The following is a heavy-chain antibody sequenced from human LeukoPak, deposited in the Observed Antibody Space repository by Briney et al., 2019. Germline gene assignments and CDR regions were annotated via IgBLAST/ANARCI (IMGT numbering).Heavy chain of an antibody. CDR1: GYTFTGYY. CDR3: ARDQRPGTSGYSPFDY. J-gene: IGHJ4*02. Sequence: ASVKVSCKASGYTFTGYYMHWVRQAPGQGLEWMGWINPNSGGTNYAQTLQGRVTMTRDTSISIVYMELRSLRSDDMAVYYCARDQRPGTSGYSPFDYWGQGTLVTVSS. D-gene: IGHD3-22*01. CDR2: INPNSGGT. V-gene: IGHV1-2*02.